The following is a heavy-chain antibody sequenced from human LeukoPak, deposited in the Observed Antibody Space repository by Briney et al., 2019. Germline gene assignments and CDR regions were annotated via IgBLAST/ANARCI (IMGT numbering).Heavy chain of an antibody. CDR2: ISHSGST. Sequence: SQTLSLTCTVSGGSIASGGNFYTWIRQHPGEGLEWIGYISHSGSTYYNPSLESRVLISIDTSNNQFSLKLSSVTAADTAVYYCARYYCGGSNCPGVDSWGQGALVTVSS. CDR1: GGSIASGGNF. CDR3: ARYYCGGSNCPGVDS. D-gene: IGHD2-21*01. V-gene: IGHV4-31*02. J-gene: IGHJ4*02.